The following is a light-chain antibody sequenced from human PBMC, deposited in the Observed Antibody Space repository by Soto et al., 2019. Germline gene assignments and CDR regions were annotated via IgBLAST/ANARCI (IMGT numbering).Light chain of an antibody. CDR1: QSISNW. J-gene: IGKJ1*01. V-gene: IGKV1-5*01. Sequence: IPMTQSPSTLPASVGDRVTITCRASQSISNWLAWYQQKPGKAPKLLIYDASSLESGVPSRFSGSGSGTEFTLTISSLQPDDFATYYCQQYSSYSTFGQGTKVDIK. CDR3: QQYSSYST. CDR2: DAS.